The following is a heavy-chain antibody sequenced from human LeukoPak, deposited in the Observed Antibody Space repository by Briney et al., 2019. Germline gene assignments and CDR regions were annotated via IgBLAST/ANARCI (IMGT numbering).Heavy chain of an antibody. V-gene: IGHV4-61*02. CDR3: AREDPGYKDYYDSSGSWDSFDY. D-gene: IGHD3-22*01. J-gene: IGHJ4*02. Sequence: PSQTLSLTCTISGGSISSGSYYWNWIRQPAGKGLEWIGRIYTSGSTNYNPSLRSRVTISLDTSKNQFSLKLSSVTAADTAVYYCAREDPGYKDYYDSSGSWDSFDYWGQGTLVTVSS. CDR1: GGSISSGSYY. CDR2: IYTSGST.